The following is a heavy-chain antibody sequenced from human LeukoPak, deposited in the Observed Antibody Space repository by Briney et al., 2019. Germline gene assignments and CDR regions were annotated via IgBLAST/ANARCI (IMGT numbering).Heavy chain of an antibody. CDR3: ARQTYYDGGVGFDY. J-gene: IGHJ4*02. CDR2: INPNSGGT. CDR1: GYTFTGYY. D-gene: IGHD3-22*01. V-gene: IGHV1-2*04. Sequence: ASVKVSCKASGYTFTGYYMHWVRQAPGQGLEWMGWINPNSGGTNYAQKFQGWVTMTRDTSISTAYMELSRLRSDDTAVYYCARQTYYDGGVGFDYWGQGTLVTVSS.